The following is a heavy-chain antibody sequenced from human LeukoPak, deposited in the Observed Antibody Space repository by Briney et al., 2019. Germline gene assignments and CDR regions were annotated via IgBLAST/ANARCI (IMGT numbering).Heavy chain of an antibody. CDR2: IKQDGSEK. J-gene: IGHJ6*03. Sequence: GGSLRLSCAASGFTFSSYWMSWVRQAPGKGLEWVANIKQDGSEKCYVDSVKGRFTISRDNAKNSLYLQINSLRAEDTAVYYCASQYSSSWYDSSYYYYYMDVWGKGTTVTVSS. V-gene: IGHV3-7*01. D-gene: IGHD6-13*01. CDR3: ASQYSSSWYDSSYYYYYMDV. CDR1: GFTFSSYW.